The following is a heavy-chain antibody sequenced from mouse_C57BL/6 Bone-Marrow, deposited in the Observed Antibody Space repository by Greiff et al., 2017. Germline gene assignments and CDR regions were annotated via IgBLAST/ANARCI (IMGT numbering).Heavy chain of an antibody. V-gene: IGHV1-26*01. CDR1: GYTFPDYY. J-gene: IGHJ4*01. Sequence: EVKLMESGPELVKPGASVKISCKASGYTFPDYYMNWVKQSHGKSLEWIGDITPNNGGTSYNEKFKGKATLTVDKSSSTAYMELRSLTSEDSAVYYCARPYYYGSNYAMDYWGQGTLVTVSS. D-gene: IGHD1-1*01. CDR3: ARPYYYGSNYAMDY. CDR2: ITPNNGGT.